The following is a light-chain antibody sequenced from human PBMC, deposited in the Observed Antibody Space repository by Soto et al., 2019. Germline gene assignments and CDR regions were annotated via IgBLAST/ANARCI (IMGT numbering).Light chain of an antibody. V-gene: IGKV3-20*01. CDR1: QSVSSSY. CDR2: AAS. J-gene: IGKJ1*01. CDR3: QQYGSSPRT. Sequence: EIVLTQSPGTLSLSPGERATLSCRASQSVSSSYLAWYQQKPGQAPRLLIYAASSRATGIPDRFSGSGSGTDFTLTISRLEPEDFAVYYCQQYGSSPRTFGQGTMVEIE.